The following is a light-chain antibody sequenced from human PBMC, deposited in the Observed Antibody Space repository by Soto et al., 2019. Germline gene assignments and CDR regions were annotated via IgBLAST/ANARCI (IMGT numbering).Light chain of an antibody. J-gene: IGKJ4*01. CDR1: QGIAPY. Sequence: QMTQSPSSLSTSVGDRVTITCRASQGIAPYLAWFQQKPGKVPKLLIYAASTLQSGVPSRSSGSGSGTDFTLTISSLQPEDVATYYCQKYNSAPLTFGGGTKVDIK. CDR3: QKYNSAPLT. V-gene: IGKV1-27*01. CDR2: AAS.